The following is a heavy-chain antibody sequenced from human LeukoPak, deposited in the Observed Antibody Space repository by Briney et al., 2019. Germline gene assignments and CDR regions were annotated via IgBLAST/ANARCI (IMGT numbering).Heavy chain of an antibody. V-gene: IGHV4-39*01. D-gene: IGHD3-22*01. CDR2: IYYSGST. Sequence: SETLSLTCTVSGGSISSSSYYWGWIRQPPGKGLEWIGSIYYSGSTYYNPSLKSRVTISVDTSKNQFSLKLSSVTAADTAVYYCARSSGYYYDSSGYYNYFDYWGQGTLVTVSS. J-gene: IGHJ4*02. CDR1: GGSISSSSYY. CDR3: ARSSGYYYDSSGYYNYFDY.